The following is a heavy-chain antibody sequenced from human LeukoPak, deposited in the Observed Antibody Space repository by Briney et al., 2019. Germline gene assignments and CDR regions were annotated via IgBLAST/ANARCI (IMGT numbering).Heavy chain of an antibody. D-gene: IGHD3-3*01. CDR2: IGGSGDRT. CDR3: AKAGYYDFWSGYASGGY. V-gene: IGHV3-23*01. Sequence: GGSLRLSCAASGLTFSNYAMSWVRQAPGKGLEWVSAIGGSGDRTYYADSVKGRFTISRDNSKNTLYLQMNSLRAEDTAVYYCAKAGYYDFWSGYASGGYWGQGTLVTVSS. J-gene: IGHJ4*02. CDR1: GLTFSNYA.